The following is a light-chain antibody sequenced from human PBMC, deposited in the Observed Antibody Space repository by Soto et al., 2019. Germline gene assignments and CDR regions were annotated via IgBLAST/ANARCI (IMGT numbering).Light chain of an antibody. Sequence: EIVLTQSPVTLSLSPGERATLSCRASQTISRYLAWYQQKPGQAPRLLIYDASNRAAGIPARFTGSGSGTDFTLTISSLEPEDFAVYYCQQRSNWPGTFGGGTKLEIK. V-gene: IGKV3-11*01. J-gene: IGKJ4*01. CDR1: QTISRY. CDR3: QQRSNWPGT. CDR2: DAS.